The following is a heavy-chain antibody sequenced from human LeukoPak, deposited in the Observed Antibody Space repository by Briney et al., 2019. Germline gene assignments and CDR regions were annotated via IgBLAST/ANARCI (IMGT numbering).Heavy chain of an antibody. CDR3: ARGRYGDYGY. V-gene: IGHV4-34*01. CDR1: GESFSGYY. J-gene: IGHJ4*02. D-gene: IGHD4-17*01. Sequence: SETLSLTCAVYGESFSGYYWSWLRQPPGKGLEWIGEINHSGSTNYNPSLKSRVTISVDTSKNQFSLKLRSVTAADTAVYYCARGRYGDYGYWGQGTLVTVSS. CDR2: INHSGST.